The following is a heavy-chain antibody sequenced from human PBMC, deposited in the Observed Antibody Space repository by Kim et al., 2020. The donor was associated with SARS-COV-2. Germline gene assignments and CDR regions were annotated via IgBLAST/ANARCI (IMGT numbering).Heavy chain of an antibody. CDR1: GGSISSYY. D-gene: IGHD6-19*01. CDR2: IYYSGST. J-gene: IGHJ5*02. Sequence: SETLSLTCTVSGGSISSYYWSWIRQPPGKGLEWIGYIYYSGSTNYNPSLKSRVTISVDTSKNQFSLKLSSVTAADTAVYYCARDYRIAVAGRTHNWFDPWGQGTLGTVSS. CDR3: ARDYRIAVAGRTHNWFDP. V-gene: IGHV4-59*13.